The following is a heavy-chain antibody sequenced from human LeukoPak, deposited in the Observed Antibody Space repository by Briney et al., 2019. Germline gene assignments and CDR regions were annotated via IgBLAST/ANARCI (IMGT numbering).Heavy chain of an antibody. CDR1: GFTFSRYC. J-gene: IGHJ6*03. CDR3: AKAPRAFHYYMDV. CDR2: IWYDGSNK. D-gene: IGHD2/OR15-2a*01. Sequence: GSLRLSFAGSGFTFSRYCMHWVRQAPGKGLEWGAVIWYDGSNKYYADSVKGRFTISRDNSKNTLYLQMNSLRAEDTAVYYCAKAPRAFHYYMDVWGKGTTVTVSS. V-gene: IGHV3-33*06.